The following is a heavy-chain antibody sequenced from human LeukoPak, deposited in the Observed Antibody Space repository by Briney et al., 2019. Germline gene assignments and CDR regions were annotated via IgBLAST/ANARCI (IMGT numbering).Heavy chain of an antibody. Sequence: PSETLSLTCTVSGGSISSYYWSWVRQPPGKGLEWVGYIYYSGSTNYNPSLKSRVTISVDSSKNHFSLKLSSVTAADTAVYYCARVGYDILTGYYLDYWGQGTLVTVSS. J-gene: IGHJ4*02. CDR1: GGSISSYY. CDR3: ARVGYDILTGYYLDY. V-gene: IGHV4-59*01. D-gene: IGHD3-9*01. CDR2: IYYSGST.